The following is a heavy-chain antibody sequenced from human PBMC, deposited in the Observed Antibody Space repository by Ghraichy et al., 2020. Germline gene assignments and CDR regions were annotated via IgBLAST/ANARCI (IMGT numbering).Heavy chain of an antibody. CDR3: VREAGTSGSAGYFDL. D-gene: IGHD1-26*01. Sequence: GGSLRLSCAASGFAFSASHIHWVRQTSGGGLEWVALMPHNGDNKQYPDSVKGRFTVSRDSSRNTVDLQMNSLREEDAGVYYCVREAGTSGSAGYFDLWGRGTLVVVSS. CDR1: GFAFSASH. V-gene: IGHV3-30*03. J-gene: IGHJ2*01. CDR2: MPHNGDNK.